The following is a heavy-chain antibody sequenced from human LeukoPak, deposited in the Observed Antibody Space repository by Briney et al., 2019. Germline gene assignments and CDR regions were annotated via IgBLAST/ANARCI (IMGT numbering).Heavy chain of an antibody. J-gene: IGHJ6*03. D-gene: IGHD3-3*01. CDR2: INHSGST. V-gene: IGHV4-34*01. CDR1: GGSFSGYY. CDR3: ARGNSNFWSGYYSYPYYYYMDV. Sequence: SETLSLTCAVYGGSFSGYYWSWIRQPPGKGPEWIGEINHSGSTNYNPSLKSRVTISVDTSKNQFSLKPSSVTAADTAVYYCARGNSNFWSGYYSYPYYYYMDVWGKGTTVTVSS.